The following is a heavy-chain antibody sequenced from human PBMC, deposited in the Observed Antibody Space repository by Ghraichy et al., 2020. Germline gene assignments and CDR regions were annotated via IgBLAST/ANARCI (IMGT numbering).Heavy chain of an antibody. CDR3: STGPSAWFGNY. CDR1: GFSFSSAW. V-gene: IGHV3-7*03. CDR2: IGHDGSEK. J-gene: IGHJ4*02. Sequence: GGSLRLSCAASGFSFSSAWMSWVRQAPGKGLEWVANIGHDGSEKYFVDSVKGRFTISRDNAKNSLFLQMSSLRVEYTAVYYCSTGPSAWFGNYWGQGALVTVSS. D-gene: IGHD3-10*01.